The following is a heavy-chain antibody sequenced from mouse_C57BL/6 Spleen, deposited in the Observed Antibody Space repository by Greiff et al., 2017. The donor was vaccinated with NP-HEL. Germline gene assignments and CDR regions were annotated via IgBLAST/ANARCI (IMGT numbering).Heavy chain of an antibody. V-gene: IGHV1-18*01. D-gene: IGHD1-1*01. CDR2: INPNNGGT. CDR3: ARRTTVVATGFDY. Sequence: VQLKQSGPELVKPGASVKIPCKASGYTFTDYNMDWVKQSHGKSLEWIGDINPNNGGTIYNQKFKGKATLTVDKSSSTAYMELRSLTSEDTAVYYCARRTTVVATGFDYWGQGTTLTVSS. CDR1: GYTFTDYN. J-gene: IGHJ2*01.